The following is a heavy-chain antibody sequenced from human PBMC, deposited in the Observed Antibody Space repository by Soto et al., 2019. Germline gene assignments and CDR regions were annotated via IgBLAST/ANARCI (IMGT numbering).Heavy chain of an antibody. V-gene: IGHV4-39*01. D-gene: IGHD2-2*01. CDR1: GGSISSSSYY. Sequence: QLQLQESGPGLVKPSETLSLTCTVSGGSISSSSYYWGWIRQPPGKGLEWIGSIYYSGRTYYNPSHKSRVTFTVDPSKNQFSLKLRSVTAADTAVYYCARLFPRVVPAAIYFDYWGQGTLVTVSS. J-gene: IGHJ4*02. CDR2: IYYSGRT. CDR3: ARLFPRVVPAAIYFDY.